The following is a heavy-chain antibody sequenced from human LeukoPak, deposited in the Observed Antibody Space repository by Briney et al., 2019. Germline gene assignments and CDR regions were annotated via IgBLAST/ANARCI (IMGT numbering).Heavy chain of an antibody. Sequence: GGSLRLSCAASGFTFSSYEMSWVRQAPGKGLEWVSYISRSGSTIYYADSVKGRFTLSRDNAENSLYLQMNSLRAEDTAVYYCARYSSSWSFDYWGQGTLVTVSS. CDR2: ISRSGSTI. J-gene: IGHJ4*02. CDR3: ARYSSSWSFDY. D-gene: IGHD6-13*01. V-gene: IGHV3-48*03. CDR1: GFTFSSYE.